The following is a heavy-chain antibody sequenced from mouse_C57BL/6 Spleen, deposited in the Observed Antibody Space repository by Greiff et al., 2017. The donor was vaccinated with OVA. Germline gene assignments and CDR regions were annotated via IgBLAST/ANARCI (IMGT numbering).Heavy chain of an antibody. Sequence: QVQLQQPGTELVKPGASVKLSCKASGYTFTSYWMHWVKQRPGQGLEWIGNINPSNGGTNYNEKFKSKATLTVDKSSSTAYMQLSSLTSEDSAVYYCARTYGYYYGSSPGAMDYWGQGTSVTVSS. V-gene: IGHV1-53*01. CDR1: GYTFTSYW. CDR2: INPSNGGT. D-gene: IGHD1-1*01. J-gene: IGHJ4*01. CDR3: ARTYGYYYGSSPGAMDY.